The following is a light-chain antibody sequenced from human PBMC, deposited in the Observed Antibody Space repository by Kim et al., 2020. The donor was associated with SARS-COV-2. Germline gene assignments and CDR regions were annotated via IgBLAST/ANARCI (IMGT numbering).Light chain of an antibody. V-gene: IGLV1-44*01. CDR1: ISNIGSNT. CDR2: TNN. J-gene: IGLJ1*01. CDR3: AAWDDSVNGYV. Sequence: GQRVTISCSGTISNIGSNTVNWYQQLPGTAPKLLIHTNNQRPSGVPDRFSGSKSDTSASLAISGLQSEDEADYFCAAWDDSVNGYVFGTGTQLTVL.